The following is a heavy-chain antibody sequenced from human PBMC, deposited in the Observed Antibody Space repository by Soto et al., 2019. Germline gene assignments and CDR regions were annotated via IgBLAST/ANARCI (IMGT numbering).Heavy chain of an antibody. V-gene: IGHV3-11*01. CDR1: GFTFSDYY. CDR2: ISSSGSTI. D-gene: IGHD6-19*01. J-gene: IGHJ6*02. CDR3: ARDGRSSGWPGPYYYYGMDV. Sequence: GGSLRLSCAASGFTFSDYYMSWIRQAPGKGLEWVSYISSSGSTIYYADSVKGRFTISRDNAKNSLYLQMNSLRAEDTAVYYCARDGRSSGWPGPYYYYGMDVWGQGTTVTVSS.